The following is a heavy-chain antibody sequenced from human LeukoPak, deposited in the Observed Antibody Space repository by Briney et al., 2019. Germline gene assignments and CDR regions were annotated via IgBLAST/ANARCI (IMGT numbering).Heavy chain of an antibody. CDR1: GYSFTNYD. J-gene: IGHJ5*02. CDR3: ARRFRFNFWSGSYTHVYWFDP. D-gene: IGHD3-3*01. V-gene: IGHV1-8*01. Sequence: ASVMLSCKASGYSFTNYDITWVRQATGQGLEWMGWMNPNSGNTDCAQKFQGRVSMTRDTSVTTAYMELSSLTSEDTAIYYCARRFRFNFWSGSYTHVYWFDPWGQGTLVTVS. CDR2: MNPNSGNT.